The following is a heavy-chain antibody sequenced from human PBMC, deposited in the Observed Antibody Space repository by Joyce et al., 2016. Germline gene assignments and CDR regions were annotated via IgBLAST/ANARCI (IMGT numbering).Heavy chain of an antibody. CDR3: ARADQGYCSGGSCYSGRMFDY. CDR1: GGSISSYY. D-gene: IGHD2-15*01. CDR2: IYYSGST. V-gene: IGHV4-59*01. Sequence: QVQLQESGPGLVKPSETLSLTCTVSGGSISSYYWSWIRQPPGKGLEWIGYIYYSGSTNYNHSLKSRVTIAVDTSKNQFSLKLSSVTAADTAVYYCARADQGYCSGGSCYSGRMFDYWGQGTLVTVSS. J-gene: IGHJ4*02.